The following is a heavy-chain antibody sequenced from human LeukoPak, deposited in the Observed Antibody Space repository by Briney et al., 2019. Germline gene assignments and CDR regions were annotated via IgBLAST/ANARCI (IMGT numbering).Heavy chain of an antibody. CDR2: IQSDGSNE. D-gene: IGHD3-3*01. CDR3: AKGSGFGVDY. CDR1: GFTFSSYS. J-gene: IGHJ4*02. Sequence: GGSLRLSCAASGFTFSSYSMNWVRQAPGKGLEWVAFIQSDGSNEYYADSVKGRFTTSRDTSKNTLYLQMNSLRAEDTAVYYCAKGSGFGVDYWGQGTLVTVSS. V-gene: IGHV3-30*02.